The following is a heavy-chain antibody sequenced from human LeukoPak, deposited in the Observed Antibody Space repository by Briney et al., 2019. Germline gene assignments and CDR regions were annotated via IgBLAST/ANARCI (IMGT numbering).Heavy chain of an antibody. V-gene: IGHV3-23*01. CDR1: GFTFSDYA. CDR2: IKNSGDRT. D-gene: IGHD3-10*01. J-gene: IGHJ5*02. Sequence: GGSLRLSCAASGFTFSDYATSWVRQAPGKGLEWISGIKNSGDRTDYVDSVKGRFTISRDNSKNTMYLQMKSLRAEDTAVYYCAKGRGSGSYFGIDPWGQGTLVIVSS. CDR3: AKGRGSGSYFGIDP.